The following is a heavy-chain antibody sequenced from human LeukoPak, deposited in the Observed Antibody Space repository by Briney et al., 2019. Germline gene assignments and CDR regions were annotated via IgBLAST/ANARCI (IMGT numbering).Heavy chain of an antibody. CDR3: AKDLDRGGYFFQH. CDR1: GFTFDDYA. D-gene: IGHD5-18*01. Sequence: GGSLRLSGAASGFTFDDYAMHWVRQAPGKGLDWFPFISGDGGSTYYAESVKGRFTISRDNSKNSLYLQMKSLRTEDTALYYCAKDLDRGGYFFQHWGQGTLVTVSS. CDR2: ISGDGGST. V-gene: IGHV3-43*02. J-gene: IGHJ1*01.